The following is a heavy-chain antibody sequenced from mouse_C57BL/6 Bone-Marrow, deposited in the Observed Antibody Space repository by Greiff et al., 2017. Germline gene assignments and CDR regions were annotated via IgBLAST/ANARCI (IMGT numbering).Heavy chain of an antibody. Sequence: VKLMESGAELARPGASVKLSCKASGYTFTSYGISWVKQRTGQGLEWIGEIYPRSGNTYYNEKFKGKATLTADKSSSTAYMELRSLTSEDSAVYFCARFSSGFAYWGQGTLVTVSA. D-gene: IGHD3-2*02. CDR1: GYTFTSYG. V-gene: IGHV1-81*01. CDR3: ARFSSGFAY. CDR2: IYPRSGNT. J-gene: IGHJ3*01.